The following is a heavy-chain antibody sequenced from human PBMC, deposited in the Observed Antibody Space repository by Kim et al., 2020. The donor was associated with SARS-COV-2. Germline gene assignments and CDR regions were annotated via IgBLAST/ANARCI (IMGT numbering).Heavy chain of an antibody. J-gene: IGHJ4*02. CDR2: IRNKVYGETT. V-gene: IGHV3-49*04. CDR1: GFTLGDYA. CDR3: TKILDGSGGCPLDY. Sequence: GGSLRLSCTASGFTLGDYAVSWVRQAPGKGLEWVGFIRNKVYGETTEYAASVKGRVTISRDDSKSIAYLQMNSLKTEDTAVYYCTKILDGSGGCPLDYWGQGTLVTVSS. D-gene: IGHD2-15*01.